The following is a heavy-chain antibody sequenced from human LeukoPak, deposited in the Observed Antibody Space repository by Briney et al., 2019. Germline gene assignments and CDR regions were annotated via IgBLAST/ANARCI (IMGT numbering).Heavy chain of an antibody. CDR2: INPYVPYIGGT. V-gene: IGHV1-2*02. CDR1: GYTFTGYY. J-gene: IGHJ1*01. CDR3: ARGIYDSSDFEYFRH. D-gene: IGHD3-22*01. Sequence: ASVKVSCKASGYTFTGYYMHWVRQAPGQGLEWIGLINPYVPYIGGTNYAQKFQGRVTMTRDTSISTAYMVLSRLRSDDTAVYYCARGIYDSSDFEYFRHWGQGTLVTVSS.